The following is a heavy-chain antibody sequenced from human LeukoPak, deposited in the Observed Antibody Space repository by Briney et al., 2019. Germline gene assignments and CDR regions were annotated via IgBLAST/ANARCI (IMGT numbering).Heavy chain of an antibody. V-gene: IGHV3-33*01. CDR2: IWYDGSNK. D-gene: IGHD4-17*01. J-gene: IGHJ4*02. Sequence: PGGSLRLSCAASGFTFSSYGMHWVRQAPGKGLEGVAAIWYDGSNKYYADSVKGRFTISRDNSKNTLYLQMNSLRVEDTAVYYCARDRGAYGDYLPVDYWGQGTLVTVSS. CDR3: ARDRGAYGDYLPVDY. CDR1: GFTFSSYG.